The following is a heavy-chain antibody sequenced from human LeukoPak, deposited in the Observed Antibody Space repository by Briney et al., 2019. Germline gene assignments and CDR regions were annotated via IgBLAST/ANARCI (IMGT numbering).Heavy chain of an antibody. V-gene: IGHV3-7*01. J-gene: IGHJ4*02. D-gene: IGHD3/OR15-3a*01. CDR1: GFTFSTYW. CDR2: INRDGSRK. CDR3: AKDVAWGRMDL. Sequence: GGSLRLSCAASGFTFSTYWMSWVRQAPGKGLEWVAIINRDGSRKYYVDSVKGRFTISRDNAKNSLYLQMDSLRVEDTAVYHCAKDVAWGRMDLWGQGTLATVSS.